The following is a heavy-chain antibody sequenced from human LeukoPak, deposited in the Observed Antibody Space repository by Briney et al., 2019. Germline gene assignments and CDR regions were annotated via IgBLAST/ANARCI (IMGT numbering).Heavy chain of an antibody. V-gene: IGHV3-33*01. CDR1: GFTFSHYG. Sequence: GGSLRLSCAASGFTFSHYGMHWVRQAPGKGLEWVAVIWYDGSNKFYADSVKGRFTISRDNSKNTLYLLMDSLRAEDTGVYYCATARDNYDISGFSALEDWGQGTLSPSPQ. CDR2: IWYDGSNK. J-gene: IGHJ4*02. D-gene: IGHD3-22*01. CDR3: ATARDNYDISGFSALED.